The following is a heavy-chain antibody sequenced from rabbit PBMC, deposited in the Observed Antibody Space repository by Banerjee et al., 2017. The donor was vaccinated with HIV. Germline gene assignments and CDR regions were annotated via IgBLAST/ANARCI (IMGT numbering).Heavy chain of an antibody. CDR1: GFSFSSSYW. Sequence: QEQLEESGGDLVKPEGSLTLTCKASGFSFSSSYWISWVRQAPGKGLEWIACIAAGSSGSTYYASWAKGRFTISKTSSTTVTLQMTSLTAADTATYFCARRLTDSGYTNFGLWGPGTLVTVS. CDR3: ARRLTDSGYTNFGL. CDR2: IAAGSSGST. J-gene: IGHJ4*01. D-gene: IGHD1-1*01. V-gene: IGHV1S45*01.